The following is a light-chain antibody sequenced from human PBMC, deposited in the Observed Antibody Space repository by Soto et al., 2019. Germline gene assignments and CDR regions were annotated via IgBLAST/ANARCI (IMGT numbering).Light chain of an antibody. CDR3: QQSYSTLYT. Sequence: DIQMTQSPSSLSASVGDRVTITCRASQSISSYLNWYQQKPGKAPKLLIYAASSLQSGVPSRFSGSGSGTDFTRPISSLQPEDFATYYGQQSYSTLYTFGQGTKLEIK. J-gene: IGKJ2*01. V-gene: IGKV1-39*01. CDR1: QSISSY. CDR2: AAS.